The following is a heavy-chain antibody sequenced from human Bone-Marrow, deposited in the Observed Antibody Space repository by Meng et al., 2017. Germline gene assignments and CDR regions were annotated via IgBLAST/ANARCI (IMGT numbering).Heavy chain of an antibody. Sequence: VKVSCKASGVTFSSYTISWVRQAPGQGLEWMGRIIPILGIANYAQKFQGRVTITADKSTSTAYMELSSLRSEDTAVYYCARDRPYCSGGSCYPYWGQGTLVTVSS. CDR2: IIPILGIA. CDR1: GVTFSSYT. D-gene: IGHD2-15*01. V-gene: IGHV1-69*04. CDR3: ARDRPYCSGGSCYPY. J-gene: IGHJ4*02.